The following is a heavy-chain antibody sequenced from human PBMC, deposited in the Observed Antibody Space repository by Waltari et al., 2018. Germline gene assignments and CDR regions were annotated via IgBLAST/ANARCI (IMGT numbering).Heavy chain of an antibody. J-gene: IGHJ3*02. CDR1: GGSFSGYY. CDR2: INHSGST. Sequence: QVQLQQWGAGLLKPSETLSLTCAVYGGSFSGYYWSWIRQPPGKGLEWIGEINHSGSTNYNPSLKRRVTISVDTSKNQFSLKLSSVTAADTAVYYCARKPTSSSFWGAFDIWGQGTMVTVSS. V-gene: IGHV4-34*01. D-gene: IGHD6-6*01. CDR3: ARKPTSSSFWGAFDI.